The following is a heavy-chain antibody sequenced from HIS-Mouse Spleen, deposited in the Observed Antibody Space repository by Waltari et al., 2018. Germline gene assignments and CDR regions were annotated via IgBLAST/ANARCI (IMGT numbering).Heavy chain of an antibody. CDR1: GGSFSGYS. V-gene: IGHV4-34*01. CDR3: ARGAGQLLDY. J-gene: IGHJ4*02. Sequence: QVQLQQWGAGLLKPSETLSLTCAVYGGSFSGYSWSWIRQPPGKGLEWIGEINHSGSTNYNPSLKSRVTISVDTSKNQFSLKLSSVTAADTAVYYCARGAGQLLDYWGQGTLVTVSS. CDR2: INHSGST. D-gene: IGHD2-2*01.